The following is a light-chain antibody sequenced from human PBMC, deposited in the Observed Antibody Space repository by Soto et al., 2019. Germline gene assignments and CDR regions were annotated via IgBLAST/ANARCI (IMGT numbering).Light chain of an antibody. Sequence: DIQMTQSPSTLSASVVDRLTITCLASQSINRWLAWYQQKPGKAPKVLIWDATTLHRGVSSRFSGSGFGTEFTLTISSLQPDDFATYYCQQYNDYSTWTFGQGTKVDIK. CDR1: QSINRW. CDR2: DAT. V-gene: IGKV1-5*01. J-gene: IGKJ1*01. CDR3: QQYNDYSTWT.